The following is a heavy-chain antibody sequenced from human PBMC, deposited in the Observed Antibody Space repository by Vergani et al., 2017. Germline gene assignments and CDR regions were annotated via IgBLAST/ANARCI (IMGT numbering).Heavy chain of an antibody. Sequence: QVQLQESGPGLVKPSQTLSLTCTVSGGSISSGGYYWSWIRQQPGKGLEWIGYIYYSGSTYYNPSLKSRGTISVDTSKNQFSLKLRSVTAADTAVYYCARDRRVYCSSTSCLNYFDYWGQGTLVTVSS. CDR1: GGSISSGGYY. D-gene: IGHD2-2*01. CDR3: ARDRRVYCSSTSCLNYFDY. V-gene: IGHV4-31*03. J-gene: IGHJ4*02. CDR2: IYYSGST.